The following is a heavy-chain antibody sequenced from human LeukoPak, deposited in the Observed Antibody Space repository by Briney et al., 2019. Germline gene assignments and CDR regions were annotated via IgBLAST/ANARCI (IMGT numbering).Heavy chain of an antibody. V-gene: IGHV1-18*01. CDR3: ARDGLYSSGED. CDR2: ISAYNGNT. Sequence: WMGWISAYNGNTNYAQKLQGRVTMTTDTSTSTAYMELRSLRSDDTAVYYCARDGLYSSGEDWGQGTLVTVSS. J-gene: IGHJ4*02. D-gene: IGHD6-19*01.